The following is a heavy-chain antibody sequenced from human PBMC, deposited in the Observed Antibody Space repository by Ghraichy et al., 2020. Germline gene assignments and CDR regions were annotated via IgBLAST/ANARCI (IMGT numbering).Heavy chain of an antibody. CDR2: IIPIFGTA. CDR3: AREVVCGGDCYSTNKSPNYYYYYMDV. D-gene: IGHD2-21*01. V-gene: IGHV1-69*13. CDR1: GGTFSSYA. Sequence: SVKVSCKASGGTFSSYAISWVRQAPGQGLEWMGGIIPIFGTANYAQKFQGRVTITADESTSTAYMELSSLRSEDTAVYYCAREVVCGGDCYSTNKSPNYYYYYMDVWGKGTTVTVSS. J-gene: IGHJ6*03.